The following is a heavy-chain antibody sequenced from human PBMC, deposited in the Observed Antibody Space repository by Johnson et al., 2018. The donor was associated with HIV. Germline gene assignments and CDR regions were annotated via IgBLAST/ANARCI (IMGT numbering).Heavy chain of an antibody. Sequence: QVQLMESGGGSVQPGGSLRLSCAASGFTFSSYAMHWVRQAPGKGLEWVAVISYDGSNKYYADSVKGRFHISRDNSKNTLYLQMNSLRAEDTAVYYCAKSPAKDHGGNSGAFDIWGQGTMVTVSS. CDR3: AKSPAKDHGGNSGAFDI. CDR2: ISYDGSNK. J-gene: IGHJ3*02. D-gene: IGHD4-23*01. V-gene: IGHV3-30-3*02. CDR1: GFTFSSYA.